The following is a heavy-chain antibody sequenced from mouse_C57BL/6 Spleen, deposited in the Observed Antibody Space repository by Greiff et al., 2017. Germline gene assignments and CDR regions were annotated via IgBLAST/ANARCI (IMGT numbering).Heavy chain of an antibody. V-gene: IGHV1-72*01. CDR1: GYTFTSYW. CDR3: AVTTVGAHYYAMDY. Sequence: VQLQQPGAELVKPGASVKLSCKASGYTFTSYWMHWVKQRPGRGLEWIGRIDPNSGGTKYNEKFKSKATLTVDKPSSAAYMQLSSLTSEDSAVYYCAVTTVGAHYYAMDYWGQGTSVTVSS. CDR2: IDPNSGGT. D-gene: IGHD1-1*01. J-gene: IGHJ4*01.